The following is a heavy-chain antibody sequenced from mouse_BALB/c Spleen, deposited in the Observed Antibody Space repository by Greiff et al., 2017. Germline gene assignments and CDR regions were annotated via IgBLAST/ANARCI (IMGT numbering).Heavy chain of an antibody. J-gene: IGHJ2*01. V-gene: IGHV5-17*02. Sequence: EVKLMESGGGLVQPGGSLKLSCAASGFTFSSYTMSWVRQTPEKRLEWVAYISSGSSTIYYADTVKGRFTISRDNPKNTLFLQMTSLRSEDTAMYYCARGGSSYFDYWGQGTTLTVSS. CDR3: ARGGSSYFDY. CDR1: GFTFSSYT. CDR2: ISSGSSTI. D-gene: IGHD1-1*01.